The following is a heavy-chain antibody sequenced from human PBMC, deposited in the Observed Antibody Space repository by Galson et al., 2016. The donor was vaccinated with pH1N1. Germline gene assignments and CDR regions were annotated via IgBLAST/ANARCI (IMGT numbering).Heavy chain of an antibody. CDR3: AREDYYDTNLSDWYFDL. V-gene: IGHV1-69*13. D-gene: IGHD3-22*01. Sequence: SVKVSCKASGGTFGSFGINWVRQAPGQGLEWMGGIIPIFNTAKYARNFTGRVTITADESTTTAYMELSILRSDDTAVYFCAREDYYDTNLSDWYFDLWGRGTLLTVSS. J-gene: IGHJ2*01. CDR2: IIPIFNTA. CDR1: GGTFGSFG.